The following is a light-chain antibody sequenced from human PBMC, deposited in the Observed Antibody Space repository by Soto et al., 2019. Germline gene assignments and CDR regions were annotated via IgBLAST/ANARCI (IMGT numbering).Light chain of an antibody. J-gene: IGKJ1*01. Sequence: EIVMTHAPATLSVSPGESATLSCRASQSVSSNLAWYQQKPGQAPRLLIYGASTRATGIPARFSGSGSGTEFTLTISGLQSEDFAVYYCQQYHNWPRTFGQGTKV. CDR3: QQYHNWPRT. CDR2: GAS. CDR1: QSVSSN. V-gene: IGKV3-15*01.